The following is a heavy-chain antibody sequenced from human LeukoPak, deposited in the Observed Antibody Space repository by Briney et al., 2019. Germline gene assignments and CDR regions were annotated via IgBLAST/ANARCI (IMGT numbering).Heavy chain of an antibody. J-gene: IGHJ4*02. Sequence: GGSLRLSCAASGFTFSSYSMNWVRQAPGKGLEWVSSISSSSSYIYYADSVKGRFTISRDNAKNSLYLQMNSLRAEDTAVYYCASSPYIVVVPAASNFDYWGQGTLVTVSS. V-gene: IGHV3-21*01. CDR2: ISSSSSYI. CDR1: GFTFSSYS. D-gene: IGHD2-2*01. CDR3: ASSPYIVVVPAASNFDY.